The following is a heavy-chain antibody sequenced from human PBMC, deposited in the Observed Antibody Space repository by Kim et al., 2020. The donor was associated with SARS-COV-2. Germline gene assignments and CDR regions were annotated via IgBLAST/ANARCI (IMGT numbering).Heavy chain of an antibody. J-gene: IGHJ4*02. CDR2: INPNSGGT. CDR3: ARAEAPFGEGDY. CDR1: GYTFTGYF. D-gene: IGHD3-10*01. Sequence: ASVKVSCKASGYTFTGYFMHWVRQAPGQGLEWMGWINPNSGGTNYAQKFQGRVTMTRDTSISTAYMELSRLRSDDTAVYYCARAEAPFGEGDYWGQGTLVTVSS. V-gene: IGHV1-2*02.